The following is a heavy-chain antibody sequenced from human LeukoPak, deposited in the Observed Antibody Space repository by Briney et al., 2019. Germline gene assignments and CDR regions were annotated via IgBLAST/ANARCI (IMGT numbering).Heavy chain of an antibody. CDR1: GFTFSREW. J-gene: IGHJ4*02. Sequence: GGSLRLSCAASGFTFSREWMNWVRQAPGKGLEWVANIKQDGREKYYVDSVKGRFTISRDNSKNTLFLQMDSLRAEDTAVYYCARDLESIFDSWGQGTLVSVSS. D-gene: IGHD3-9*01. V-gene: IGHV3-7*01. CDR3: ARDLESIFDS. CDR2: IKQDGREK.